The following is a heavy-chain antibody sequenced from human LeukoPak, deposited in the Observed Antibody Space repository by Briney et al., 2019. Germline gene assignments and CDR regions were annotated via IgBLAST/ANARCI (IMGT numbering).Heavy chain of an antibody. CDR3: AKDFKLLWFGELLPNAFDI. J-gene: IGHJ3*02. V-gene: IGHV3-23*01. Sequence: GGSLRLSCAASGFTFSSYAMSWVRQAPGKGLEWVSAISGSGGSTYYADSVKGRFTISRDNSKNTLYLQMNSLRAEDTAVYYCAKDFKLLWFGELLPNAFDIWGQGTMVTVSS. D-gene: IGHD3-10*01. CDR2: ISGSGGST. CDR1: GFTFSSYA.